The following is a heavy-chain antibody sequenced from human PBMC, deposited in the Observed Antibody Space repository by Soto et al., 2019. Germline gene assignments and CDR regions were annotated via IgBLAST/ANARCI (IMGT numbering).Heavy chain of an antibody. CDR2: ISSSSSTI. CDR1: GFTFSSYS. J-gene: IGHJ5*02. Sequence: EVQLVESGGGLVQPGGSLRLSCAASGFTFSSYSMNWVRQAPGKGLEWVSYISSSSSTIYYADSVKGRFTISRDNAKNSLYLQTNSLRDEDTAVYYCARGSRGYSYGLNWFDPWGQGTLVTVSS. CDR3: ARGSRGYSYGLNWFDP. D-gene: IGHD5-18*01. V-gene: IGHV3-48*02.